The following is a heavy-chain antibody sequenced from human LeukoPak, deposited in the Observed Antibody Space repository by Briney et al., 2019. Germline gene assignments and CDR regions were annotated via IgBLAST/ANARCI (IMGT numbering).Heavy chain of an antibody. CDR2: INHSGST. J-gene: IGHJ4*02. Sequence: PSETLSLTCAVYGGSFSGYYWSWIRQPPGKGLEWIGEINHSGSTNYNPSLKSRVTISVDTSKNQFSLKLSSVTAADTAVYYCARSYYYGSGSSLNKIDYWGQGTLVTASS. D-gene: IGHD3-10*01. CDR1: GGSFSGYY. CDR3: ARSYYYGSGSSLNKIDY. V-gene: IGHV4-34*01.